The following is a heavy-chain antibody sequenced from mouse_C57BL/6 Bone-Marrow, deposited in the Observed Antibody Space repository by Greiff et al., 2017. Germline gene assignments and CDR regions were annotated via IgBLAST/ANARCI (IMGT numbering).Heavy chain of an antibody. CDR1: GFTFSDYG. J-gene: IGHJ2*01. D-gene: IGHD1-1*01. CDR2: ISSGSSTI. CDR3: ARRYYGSSDY. Sequence: EVMLVESGGCLVKPGGSLKLSCAASGFTFSDYGMHWVRQAPEKGLEWVAYISSGSSTIYYADTVKGRFTISRDNAKNTLFLQMTSLRSEDTAMYYCARRYYGSSDYWGQGTTLTVSS. V-gene: IGHV5-17*01.